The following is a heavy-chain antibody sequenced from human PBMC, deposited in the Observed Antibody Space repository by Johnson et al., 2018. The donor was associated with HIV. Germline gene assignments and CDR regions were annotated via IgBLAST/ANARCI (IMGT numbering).Heavy chain of an antibody. CDR2: LFSGGTT. D-gene: IGHD6-13*01. V-gene: IGHV3-66*01. CDR3: AKAFSSSWSDAFDI. CDR1: GFTVSGNY. Sequence: MQLVESGGGLVQPGGSLRLSCAASGFTVSGNYMTWVRQAPGKGLEWVSVLFSGGTTYYADSVKGRFTISRDNSKNTLYLQMNSLRVEDTAVYYCAKAFSSSWSDAFDIWGQGTMVTVSS. J-gene: IGHJ3*02.